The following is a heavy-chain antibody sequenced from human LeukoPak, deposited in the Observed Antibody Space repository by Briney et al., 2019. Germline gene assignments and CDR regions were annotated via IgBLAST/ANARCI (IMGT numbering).Heavy chain of an antibody. Sequence: SETLSLTCTVSGYSISSGYYRGWIRQSPGKGPEWIGSIYHGGSTYYNPSLRSRVIVSVDTSKNHFSLKMSSVTAADTAVYYCARDLASCAGDCYSDGFDYWGQGTLVTVSS. CDR1: GYSISSGYY. D-gene: IGHD2-21*02. CDR3: ARDLASCAGDCYSDGFDY. V-gene: IGHV4-38-2*02. J-gene: IGHJ4*02. CDR2: IYHGGST.